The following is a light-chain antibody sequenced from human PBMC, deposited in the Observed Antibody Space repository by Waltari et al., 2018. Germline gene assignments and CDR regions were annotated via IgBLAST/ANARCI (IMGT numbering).Light chain of an antibody. CDR3: QQRGKWPCT. CDR1: QSVSSY. CDR2: DAS. Sequence: EIVSTQSPATLSLSPGERATLSCRASQSVSSYLAWYQQKPGQAPRLLIYDASNRATGIPARFSGSGSGTDFTLTISSLEPEDFAVYYCQQRGKWPCTFGGGTKVEIK. J-gene: IGKJ4*01. V-gene: IGKV3-11*01.